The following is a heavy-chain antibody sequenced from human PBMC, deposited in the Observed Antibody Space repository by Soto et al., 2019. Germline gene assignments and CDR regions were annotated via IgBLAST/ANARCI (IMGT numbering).Heavy chain of an antibody. D-gene: IGHD6-13*01. CDR2: IYYSGST. Sequence: SETLSLTCTVSGGSISSGGYYWSWIRQHPGKGLEWIGYIYYSGSTYYNPSLKSRVTISVDTSKNQFSLKLSSVTAADTAVYYCASCIAAAGRYYYYMDVWGKGTTVTVSS. CDR3: ASCIAAAGRYYYYMDV. J-gene: IGHJ6*03. CDR1: GGSISSGGYY. V-gene: IGHV4-31*03.